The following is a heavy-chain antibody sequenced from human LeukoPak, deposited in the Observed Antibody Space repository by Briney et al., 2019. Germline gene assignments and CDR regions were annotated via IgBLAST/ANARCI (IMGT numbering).Heavy chain of an antibody. V-gene: IGHV3-21*01. J-gene: IGHJ4*02. CDR2: ISSSSSYI. CDR3: AAVGRSVRPGH. D-gene: IGHD6-13*01. Sequence: KAGGSPRLSCAASGFTFSSYSMNWVRQAPGKGLEWVSSISSSSSYIYYADSVKGRFTISRDNAKNSLYLQMNSLRAEDTAVYYCAAVGRSVRPGHWGQGTLVTVSS. CDR1: GFTFSSYS.